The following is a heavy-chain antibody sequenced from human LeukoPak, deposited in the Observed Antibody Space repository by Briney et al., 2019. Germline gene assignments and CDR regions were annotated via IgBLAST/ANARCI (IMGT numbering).Heavy chain of an antibody. Sequence: GGSLRLSCAASGFTFSSYGMHWVRQAPGKVLEWVAVISYDGSNKYYADSVKGRFTISRDNSKNTLYLQMNSLRAEDTAVYYCAKDGYDILTGYHDAFDIWGQGTMVTVSS. CDR2: ISYDGSNK. V-gene: IGHV3-30*18. J-gene: IGHJ3*02. CDR3: AKDGYDILTGYHDAFDI. CDR1: GFTFSSYG. D-gene: IGHD3-9*01.